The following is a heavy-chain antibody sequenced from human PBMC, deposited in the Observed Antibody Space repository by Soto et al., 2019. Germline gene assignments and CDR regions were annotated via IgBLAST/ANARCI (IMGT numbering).Heavy chain of an antibody. CDR2: ISGSGGST. CDR1: GFTFSSYA. D-gene: IGHD3-3*01. CDR3: AKDGYADYDFWSGPSMDV. J-gene: IGHJ6*02. Sequence: GGSLRLSCAASGFTFSSYAMSWVRQAPGKGLEWVSAISGSGGSTYYADSVKGRFTISRDNSKNTLYLQMKSLRAEDTAVYYCAKDGYADYDFWSGPSMDVWGQGTTVTVSS. V-gene: IGHV3-23*01.